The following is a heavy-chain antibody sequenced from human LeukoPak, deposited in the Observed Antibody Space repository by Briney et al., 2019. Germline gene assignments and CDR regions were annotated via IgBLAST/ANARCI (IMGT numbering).Heavy chain of an antibody. CDR1: GYTLTELS. V-gene: IGHV1-24*01. Sequence: GASVKVSCKVSGYTLTELSMHWVRQAPGKGLEWMGGFDPEDGETIYAQKFQGRVTMTEDTSTDTAYMELSSLRSEDTAVYYCATEGSGATLVDAFDIWGQGTMVTVSS. CDR2: FDPEDGET. CDR3: ATEGSGATLVDAFDI. J-gene: IGHJ3*02. D-gene: IGHD1-26*01.